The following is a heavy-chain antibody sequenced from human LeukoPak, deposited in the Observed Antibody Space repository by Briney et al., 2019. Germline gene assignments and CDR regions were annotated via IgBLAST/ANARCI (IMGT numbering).Heavy chain of an antibody. CDR2: INPNSGGT. Sequence: ASVKVSCKASGYTFTGYYIHWVRQAPGQGLEWMGWINPNSGGTNYAQKFQGGVTMTRDTSISTAYMELSRLRSDDTAVYYCARGVRGSSWYYYFDYWGQGTLVTVSS. V-gene: IGHV1-2*02. J-gene: IGHJ4*02. D-gene: IGHD6-13*01. CDR1: GYTFTGYY. CDR3: ARGVRGSSWYYYFDY.